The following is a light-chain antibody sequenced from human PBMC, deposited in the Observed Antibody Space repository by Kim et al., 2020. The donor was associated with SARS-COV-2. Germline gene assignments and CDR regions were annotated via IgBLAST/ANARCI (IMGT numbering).Light chain of an antibody. J-gene: IGLJ2*01. CDR1: KLGDKY. V-gene: IGLV3-1*01. Sequence: VSPGQTASITCSGDKLGDKYACWYQQKPGQSPVLVIYQDSKRPSGIPERFSGSNSGNTATLTISGTQAMDEADYYCQAWDSSTVVFGGGNQLTVL. CDR3: QAWDSSTVV. CDR2: QDS.